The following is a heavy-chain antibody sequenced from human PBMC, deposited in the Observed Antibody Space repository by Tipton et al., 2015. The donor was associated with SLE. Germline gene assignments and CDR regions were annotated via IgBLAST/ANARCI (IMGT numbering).Heavy chain of an antibody. CDR1: GFTYSGYA. J-gene: IGHJ4*02. CDR2: IRADGSNK. D-gene: IGHD3-16*01. CDR3: AGGTGAYFDH. Sequence: SGFTYSGYAMHWVRQAPGKGLEWVAFIRADGSNKDYADSVKGRFTISRDNSKNTLYLQTNRLRVEDTAVYYCAGGTGAYFDHWGQGTLVTVSS. V-gene: IGHV3-30*02.